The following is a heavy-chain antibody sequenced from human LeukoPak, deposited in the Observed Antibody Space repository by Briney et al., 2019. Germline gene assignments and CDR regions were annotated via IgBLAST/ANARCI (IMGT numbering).Heavy chain of an antibody. J-gene: IGHJ4*02. V-gene: IGHV1-69*04. CDR2: IIPVLAIA. D-gene: IGHD5-24*01. CDR3: ARDQRDGYNYYY. CDR1: GGTFGSYA. Sequence: ASVKVSCKASGGTFGSYAISWVRQAPGQGLEWMGRIIPVLAIANYAQKFQDRVTITADKSTSTAYMELSSLRSEDTAVYYCARDQRDGYNYYYWGQGTLVTVSS.